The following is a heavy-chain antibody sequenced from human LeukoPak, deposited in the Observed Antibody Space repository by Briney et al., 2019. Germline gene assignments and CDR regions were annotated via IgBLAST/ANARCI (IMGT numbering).Heavy chain of an antibody. CDR1: GFTFDDYA. CDR3: AKDTDFWSGYFDY. J-gene: IGHJ4*02. V-gene: IGHV3-9*01. D-gene: IGHD3-3*01. CDR2: ISWNSGSI. Sequence: GRSLRLSCAASGFTFDDYAMHWVRQAPGKGLEWVSGISWNSGSIGYADSVKGRFTISRDSAKNSLYLQMNSLRAEDTALYYCAKDTDFWSGYFDYWGQGTLVTVSS.